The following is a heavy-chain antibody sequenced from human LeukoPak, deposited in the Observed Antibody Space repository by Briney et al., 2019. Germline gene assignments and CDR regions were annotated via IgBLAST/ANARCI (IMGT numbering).Heavy chain of an antibody. Sequence: PGGSLRLSCAASGFTFSSYEMNWFRQAPGKGLEWVSYISSSGSTIYYADPVKGRFTISRDNAKNSLYLQMNSLRAEDTAVYYCARGVNFWSGYHFDYWGQGTLVTVSS. V-gene: IGHV3-48*03. CDR1: GFTFSSYE. J-gene: IGHJ4*02. CDR3: ARGVNFWSGYHFDY. CDR2: ISSSGSTI. D-gene: IGHD3-3*01.